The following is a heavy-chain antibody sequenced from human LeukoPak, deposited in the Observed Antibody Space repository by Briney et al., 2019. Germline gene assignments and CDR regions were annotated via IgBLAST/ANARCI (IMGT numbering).Heavy chain of an antibody. V-gene: IGHV3-33*01. CDR2: ILNDGSQE. CDR3: ARDEPNYYYMDV. CDR1: GFTFSSYG. J-gene: IGHJ6*03. Sequence: GGSPRLSCAASGFTFSSYGMHWVRQAPGKGLEWVAVILNDGSQEKYADSVKGRFTISRDNSKNTLFLQMNSLRAEDTAVYYCARDEPNYYYMDVWGKGTTVTVSS.